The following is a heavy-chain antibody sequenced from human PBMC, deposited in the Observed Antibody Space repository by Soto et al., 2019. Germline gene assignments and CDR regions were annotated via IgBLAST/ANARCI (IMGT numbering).Heavy chain of an antibody. CDR3: AHRVLRTVFGLVTTTAIYFDF. CDR2: IYWDDDK. CDR1: GFSLTTSGVG. D-gene: IGHD3-3*01. V-gene: IGHV2-5*02. Sequence: QITLNESGPTQVKPRQTLTLTCTFSGFSLTTSGVGVGWIRQSPGKAPERLALIYWDDDKSYSPSLKSRLTINKDTSKNQVVLTVADLDPADTATYYCAHRVLRTVFGLVTTTAIYFDFWGQGTPVAVSS. J-gene: IGHJ4*02.